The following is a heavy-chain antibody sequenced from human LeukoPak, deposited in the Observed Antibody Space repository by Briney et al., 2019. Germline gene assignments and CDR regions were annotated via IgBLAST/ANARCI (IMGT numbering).Heavy chain of an antibody. Sequence: SETLSLTCIVSGDSISSSSYYWGWIRQPPGKGLEWIVGIYYSGSTYYNPSLMSRVSISVDTSKNQFSLKLSSVTAADTAVYYCARDNYDFWSGYYMPGGYWGQGTLVTVSS. D-gene: IGHD3-3*01. CDR2: IYYSGST. CDR1: GDSISSSSYY. J-gene: IGHJ4*02. CDR3: ARDNYDFWSGYYMPGGY. V-gene: IGHV4-39*07.